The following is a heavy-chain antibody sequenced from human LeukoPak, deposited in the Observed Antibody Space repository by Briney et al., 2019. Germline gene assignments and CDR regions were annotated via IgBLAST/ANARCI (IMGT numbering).Heavy chain of an antibody. V-gene: IGHV4-59*01. J-gene: IGHJ4*02. CDR2: IYYSGSA. CDR1: GGSISSYY. D-gene: IGHD3-10*01. Sequence: PSETLSLTCTVSGGSISSYYWSWVRQPPGKGLEWIGYIYYSGSANYNPSLKSRVTISVDTSKNQSSLKLSSVTAADTAVYYCARGGLWFGELLEYYFDYWGQGTLVTVSS. CDR3: ARGGLWFGELLEYYFDY.